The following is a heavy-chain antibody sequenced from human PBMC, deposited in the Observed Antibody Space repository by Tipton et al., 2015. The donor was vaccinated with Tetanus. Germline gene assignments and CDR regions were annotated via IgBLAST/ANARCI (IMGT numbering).Heavy chain of an antibody. J-gene: IGHJ4*02. CDR2: IYYSGST. CDR3: ARGPAGMATNPSNIRDFDY. D-gene: IGHD5-24*01. CDR1: GGSISSYY. Sequence: TLSLTCTVSGGSISSYYWSWIRQPPGKGLEWIGYIYYSGSTNYNPSLKSRVTISVDTSKNQFSLKLSSVTAADTAVYYCARGPAGMATNPSNIRDFDYWGQGTLVAVSS. V-gene: IGHV4-59*01.